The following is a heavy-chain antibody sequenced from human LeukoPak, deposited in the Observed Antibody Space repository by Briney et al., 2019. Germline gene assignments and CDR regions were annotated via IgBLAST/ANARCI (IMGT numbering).Heavy chain of an antibody. J-gene: IGHJ4*02. D-gene: IGHD3-22*01. CDR1: GFTFSSYG. CDR2: ISGSGGST. V-gene: IGHV3-23*01. CDR3: ALVADGYYNY. Sequence: GGSLRLSCAASGFTFSSYGMHWVRQAPGQGLEWVSAISGSGGSTYYADSVKGRFTISRDNSKNTLYLQMNSLRAEDTAVYYCALVADGYYNYWGQGTLVTVSS.